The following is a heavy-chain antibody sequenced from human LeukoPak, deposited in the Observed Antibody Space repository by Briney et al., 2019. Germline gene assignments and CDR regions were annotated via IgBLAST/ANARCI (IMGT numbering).Heavy chain of an antibody. Sequence: SETLSLTCTVSGGSISSSSYCWGWIRQPPGKGLEWIGSIYYSGSTYYNPSLKSRVTISVDTSKNQFSLKLSSVTAADTAVYYCARHGTTVVTFSFDYWGQGTLVTVSS. CDR2: IYYSGST. D-gene: IGHD4-23*01. J-gene: IGHJ4*02. CDR1: GGSISSSSYC. V-gene: IGHV4-39*01. CDR3: ARHGTTVVTFSFDY.